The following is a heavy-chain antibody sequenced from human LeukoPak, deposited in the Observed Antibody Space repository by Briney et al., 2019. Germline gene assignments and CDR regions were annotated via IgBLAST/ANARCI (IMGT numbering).Heavy chain of an antibody. CDR2: IYYSGST. V-gene: IGHV4-59*08. CDR1: SASISTYY. Sequence: PSETLSLTCTVSSASISTYYWSWIRQPPGKGLEWIGDIYYSGSTNYNPSLKSRVTISVDTSKNQFSLKLSSVTAADTAVYYCARHQEVDFDLWGRGTLVTVSS. J-gene: IGHJ2*01. CDR3: ARHQEVDFDL.